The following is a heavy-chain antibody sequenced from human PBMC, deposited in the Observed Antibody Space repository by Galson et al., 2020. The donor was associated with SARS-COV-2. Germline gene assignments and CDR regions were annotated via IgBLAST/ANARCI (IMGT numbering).Heavy chain of an antibody. CDR2: ISWNSGSI. CDR3: AKDTQRLGYCSGGSCYSEGYGMDV. J-gene: IGHJ6*02. D-gene: IGHD2-15*01. Sequence: SLQISCAASGFTIDHYAMHWVRQAPGKGLAWVSGISWNSGSIGYEDSVKGRFTISRDNAKNSLYLQMNSLRAEDTALYYCAKDTQRLGYCSGGSCYSEGYGMDVWGQGTTVTVSS. V-gene: IGHV3-9*01. CDR1: GFTIDHYA.